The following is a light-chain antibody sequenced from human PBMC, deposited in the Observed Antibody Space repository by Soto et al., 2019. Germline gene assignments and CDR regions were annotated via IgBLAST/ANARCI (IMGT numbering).Light chain of an antibody. J-gene: IGKJ3*01. V-gene: IGKV1-9*01. CDR3: QHLNRLTIP. CDR1: QGIANF. Sequence: IQLTQSPSSLSASVGARVTISCRASQGIANFLAWYQQKPGKAPKLLIYGASTLQSGVPSRFSGSGSGTDFTLTISSLQPEDFATYYCQHLNRLTIPFGHGTKVDI. CDR2: GAS.